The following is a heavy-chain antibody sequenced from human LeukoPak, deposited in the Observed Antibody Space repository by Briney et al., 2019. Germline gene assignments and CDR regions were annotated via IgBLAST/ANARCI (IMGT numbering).Heavy chain of an antibody. D-gene: IGHD3-22*01. CDR2: IISDGSNT. CDR1: GFTFRDFS. Sequence: GGSLRLSCAASGFTFRDFSMHWVRQAPGKGLVWVSRIISDGSNTTYADSVKGRFTISRDNAKNTLYLQMSSMRAEDTAVYYCVRNAYDSSGYNDYWGQGTLVTVSS. CDR3: VRNAYDSSGYNDY. V-gene: IGHV3-74*01. J-gene: IGHJ4*02.